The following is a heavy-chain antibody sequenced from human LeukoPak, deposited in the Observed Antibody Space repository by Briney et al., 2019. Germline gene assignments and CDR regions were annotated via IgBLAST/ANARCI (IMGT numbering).Heavy chain of an antibody. CDR1: GFTFSSYA. Sequence: GGSLRLSCAASGFTFSSYAMSWVRQAPGKGLEWVANINQDGSEKYYVDSVKGRFTISRDNAKNSLYLQMNSLRVEDTAVYYCAKVLNYYGSGYFDYWGQGTLVTVSS. D-gene: IGHD3-10*01. V-gene: IGHV3-7*03. CDR2: INQDGSEK. J-gene: IGHJ4*02. CDR3: AKVLNYYGSGYFDY.